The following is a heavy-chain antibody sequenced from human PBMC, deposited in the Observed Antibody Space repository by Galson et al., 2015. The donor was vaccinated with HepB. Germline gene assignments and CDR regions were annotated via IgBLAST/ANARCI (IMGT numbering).Heavy chain of an antibody. CDR1: GFSLSTSGVG. CDR2: IYWDDDK. D-gene: IGHD3-3*01. Sequence: PALVKPTQTLTLTCTFSGFSLSTSGVGVGWIRQPPGKALEWLALIYWDDDKRYSPSLKSRLTITKDTSKNQVVLTMTNMDPVDTATYYCALSYVLRFLEWFGGWFDPWGQGTLVTVSS. V-gene: IGHV2-5*02. CDR3: ALSYVLRFLEWFGGWFDP. J-gene: IGHJ5*02.